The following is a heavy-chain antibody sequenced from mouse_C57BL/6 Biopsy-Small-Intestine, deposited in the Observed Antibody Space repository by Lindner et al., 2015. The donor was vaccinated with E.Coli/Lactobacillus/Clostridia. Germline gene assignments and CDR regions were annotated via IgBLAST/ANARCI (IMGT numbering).Heavy chain of an antibody. J-gene: IGHJ4*01. Sequence: SVKVSCKASGYTFTNFGIAWVRQAPGQGLEWMGWISAYNGNTDYAQNLQGRVTWTTDTSTSTAYMELRSLRSDDTAVYYCTRDLSASRGANWEPEFAYWGQGTLVTVSS. CDR3: TRDLSASRGANWEPEFAY. D-gene: IGHD4-1*01. V-gene: IGHV1-79*01. CDR2: ISAYNGNT. CDR1: GYTFTNFG.